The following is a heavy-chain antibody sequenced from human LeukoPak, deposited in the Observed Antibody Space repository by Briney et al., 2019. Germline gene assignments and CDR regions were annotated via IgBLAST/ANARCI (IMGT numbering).Heavy chain of an antibody. CDR2: MNPKTGKT. D-gene: IGHD1-1*01. V-gene: IGHV1-8*01. CDR1: GYTFSSYE. J-gene: IGHJ4*02. Sequence: ASVKVSCKTSGYTFSSYEINWVRQATGRGREWVGWMNPKTGKTAYARNLQGRVTITRDTSISTAYMDLSGLRSEDTAVYYCARIRPVTTGLKGYYFDYWGQGTLVTVSS. CDR3: ARIRPVTTGLKGYYFDY.